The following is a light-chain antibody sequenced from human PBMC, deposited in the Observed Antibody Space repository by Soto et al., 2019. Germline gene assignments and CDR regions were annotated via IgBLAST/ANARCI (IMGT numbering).Light chain of an antibody. Sequence: DIQVTQSPSSLSASVGDRVTITCRASQNIKNYVNWYQRKPGTAPRLLIYAASNLHSGVPSRFSASGSGTEFALNISGLQPDDFGTYYCQQCFSLKWKCGEGTKVDIK. J-gene: IGKJ1*01. V-gene: IGKV1-39*01. CDR1: QNIKNY. CDR3: QQCFSLKWK. CDR2: AAS.